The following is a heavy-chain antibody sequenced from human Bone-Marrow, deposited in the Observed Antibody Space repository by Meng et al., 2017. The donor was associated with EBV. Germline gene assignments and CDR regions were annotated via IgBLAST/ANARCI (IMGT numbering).Heavy chain of an antibody. Sequence: QITLTDSGPTLLKPTQTLPSTCTFFGFSLSTSGVGVGWIRQPPGKALEWLALIYWDDDKRYSPSLKSRLTITKDTSKNQVVLTMTNMDPVDTATYYCAHSQWPPSFDPWGQGTLVTVSS. J-gene: IGHJ5*02. V-gene: IGHV2-5*02. CDR3: AHSQWPPSFDP. CDR1: GFSLSTSGVG. CDR2: IYWDDDK. D-gene: IGHD6-19*01.